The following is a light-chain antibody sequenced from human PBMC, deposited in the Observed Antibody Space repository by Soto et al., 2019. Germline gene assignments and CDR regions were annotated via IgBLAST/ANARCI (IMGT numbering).Light chain of an antibody. V-gene: IGKV3-20*01. CDR1: QSVSSSY. J-gene: IGKJ1*01. CDR3: QQYGSSPWT. Sequence: EIVLTQSPGKLSLSPCDRATLSCRTSQSVSSSYLAWYQQKPGQAPRLLIYAASRRATGIPDRFSGSGSGTDFTLTISRLEPEDFAVYYCQQYGSSPWTFGQGTKVDIK. CDR2: AAS.